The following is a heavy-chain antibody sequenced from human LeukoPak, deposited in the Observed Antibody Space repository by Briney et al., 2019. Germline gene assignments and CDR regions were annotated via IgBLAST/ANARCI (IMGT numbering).Heavy chain of an antibody. CDR3: ASAFSGSYRIDY. Sequence: SETLSLTCADYGESFSGYYWSWIRQPPGKGLERSAEINHSVSTNYNPSLTSRVTISVDTSKNQFSLKLSSVTAADTAVYYCASAFSGSYRIDYWGQGTLGTVSA. CDR2: INHSVST. CDR1: GESFSGYY. V-gene: IGHV4-34*01. J-gene: IGHJ4*02. D-gene: IGHD3-16*02.